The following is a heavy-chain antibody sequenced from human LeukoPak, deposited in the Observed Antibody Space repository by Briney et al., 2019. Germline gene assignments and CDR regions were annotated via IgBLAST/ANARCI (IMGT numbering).Heavy chain of an antibody. J-gene: IGHJ6*03. CDR2: IKQDGSEK. CDR1: GFTFSSYW. V-gene: IGHV3-7*01. D-gene: IGHD3-3*01. Sequence: GGSLRLSCAASGFTFSSYWMSWVRQAPGKGLEWVANIKQDGSEKYYVDSVKGRFTISRDNAKNSLYLQMNSLRAEDTAVYYCARKRNITIFGVVIYYYYMDVWGKGTTVTVSS. CDR3: ARKRNITIFGVVIYYYYMDV.